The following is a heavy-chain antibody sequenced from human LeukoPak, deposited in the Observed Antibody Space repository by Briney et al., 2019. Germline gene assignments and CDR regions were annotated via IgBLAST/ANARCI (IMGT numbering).Heavy chain of an antibody. D-gene: IGHD1-26*01. CDR3: ATLAPELDY. J-gene: IGHJ4*02. CDR1: GFTFSDFV. Sequence: PGRSLRLSCAASGFTFSDFVMHWVRQAPGKGLEWVAIISYDGDKRDYTHSVKGRFTISRDNSNNTLYLQMNSLRAEDTAVYYCATLAPELDYWGQGTLVTVSS. V-gene: IGHV3-30-3*01. CDR2: ISYDGDKR.